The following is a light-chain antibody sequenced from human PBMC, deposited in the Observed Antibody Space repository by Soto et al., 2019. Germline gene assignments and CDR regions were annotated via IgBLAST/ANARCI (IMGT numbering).Light chain of an antibody. J-gene: IGLJ1*01. CDR1: SSDVGGYNY. CDR3: SSYSGTNYHYV. CDR2: EVS. Sequence: QSALTQPPSASGSFGQSVTISCTGTSSDVGGYNYVSWYQQHPGKAPKLMIYEVSERPSGVPDRFSGSKSGNTASLTVSGRQAYDEADYYCSSYSGTNYHYVFGTGTKVTVL. V-gene: IGLV2-8*01.